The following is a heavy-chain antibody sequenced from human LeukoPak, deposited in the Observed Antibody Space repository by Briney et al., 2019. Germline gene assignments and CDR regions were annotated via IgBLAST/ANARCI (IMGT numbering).Heavy chain of an antibody. Sequence: GGSLRLSCAASGFTFNTYWMTWLRQAPGKGLEWVAAIKQDGSEKYYVDSVKGRFTISRDTAKNSLYLQMNSLRAEDTAVFYCARGWSWSFDFWGQGTLVTVSS. CDR1: GFTFNTYW. D-gene: IGHD6-13*01. J-gene: IGHJ4*02. CDR3: ARGWSWSFDF. V-gene: IGHV3-7*01. CDR2: IKQDGSEK.